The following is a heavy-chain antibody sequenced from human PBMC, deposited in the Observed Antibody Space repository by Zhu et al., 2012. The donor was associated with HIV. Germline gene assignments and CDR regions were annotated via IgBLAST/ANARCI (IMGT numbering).Heavy chain of an antibody. Sequence: QVQLQESGPRLVKPSETLPLTCTVSGYSITSTYYWGWVRQSLEKGLEWIGSIYHSGTTYYNPSLKSRVTISVDTSKNQFSLKLSSVTDADTAVYYCARVHYGDYPHFDYWGQGTLVTVSS. CDR3: ARVHYGDYPHFDY. V-gene: IGHV4-38-2*02. CDR2: IYHSGTT. D-gene: IGHD4-17*01. CDR1: GYSITSTYY. J-gene: IGHJ4*02.